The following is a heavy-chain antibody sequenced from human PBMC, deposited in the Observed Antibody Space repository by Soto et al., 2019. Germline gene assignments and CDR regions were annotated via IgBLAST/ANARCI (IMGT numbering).Heavy chain of an antibody. J-gene: IGHJ6*02. D-gene: IGHD3-3*01. CDR2: IKQEGSEK. Sequence: DVQLVESGGGLVQPGGSLRLSCAASAFTFSSYWMSWGRQAPGRGLEWVANIKQEGSEKSYVDSVKGRFTISRDNAKNSLYLQMNSLRAEDAAVYYCARSSQGHYDLHYGVDVWGQGTTVTVSS. CDR3: ARSSQGHYDLHYGVDV. CDR1: AFTFSSYW. V-gene: IGHV3-7*03.